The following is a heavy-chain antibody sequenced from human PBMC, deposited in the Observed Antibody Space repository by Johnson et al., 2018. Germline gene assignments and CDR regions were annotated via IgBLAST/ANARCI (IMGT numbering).Heavy chain of an antibody. V-gene: IGHV3-15*07. J-gene: IGHJ3*02. Sequence: VQLVESGGGLVQPGGSLRLSCEASGFTFSSDWMKWVRQAPGNGLEWVGRIKSKSEGGTTDYAAPVKGRFTLSRDDSKNTRYVEMNSLKTEDTAVYFCTPAPPYYDPSTGYSLDAFHSWCQGTMVTVSS. CDR3: TPAPPYYDPSTGYSLDAFHS. CDR2: IKSKSEGGTT. D-gene: IGHD3/OR15-3a*01. CDR1: GFTFSSDW.